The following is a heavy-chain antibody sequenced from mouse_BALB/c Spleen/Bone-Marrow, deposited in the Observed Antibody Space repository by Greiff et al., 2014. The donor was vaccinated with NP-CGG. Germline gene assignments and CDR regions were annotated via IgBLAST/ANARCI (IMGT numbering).Heavy chain of an antibody. CDR2: INPYNDAT. CDR3: AREGVDYFDY. V-gene: IGHV1-14*01. CDR1: GYTFTSYV. Sequence: VQLQQPGPELVKPGASVKMSCKASGYTFTSYVIHWVKQKPGQGLEWIGYINPYNDATKFNERFKGKATLTSDKSSSTAYMVLSSLTSEDSAVYYCAREGVDYFDYWGQGTTLTVSS. J-gene: IGHJ2*01.